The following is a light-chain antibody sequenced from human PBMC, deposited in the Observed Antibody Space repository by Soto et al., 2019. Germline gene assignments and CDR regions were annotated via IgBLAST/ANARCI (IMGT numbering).Light chain of an antibody. V-gene: IGLV2-14*01. Sequence: QSALTQPASVSGSPGQSITISCTGTSSDVGGYNYVSWYQQHPGKATKLMSYEVSNRTSGVSNRFSGSKSANTASLTNSGLQAEDEADYYCSSYTASSTWVFGGGTKLTVL. CDR3: SSYTASSTWV. J-gene: IGLJ3*02. CDR2: EVS. CDR1: SSDVGGYNY.